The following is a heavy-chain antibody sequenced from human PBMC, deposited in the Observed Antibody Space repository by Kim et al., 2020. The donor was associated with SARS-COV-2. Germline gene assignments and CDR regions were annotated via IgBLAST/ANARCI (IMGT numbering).Heavy chain of an antibody. V-gene: IGHV1-69*06. CDR2: IIPIFGTA. D-gene: IGHD3-10*01. CDR3: ARVSQLLWFGGPFDY. J-gene: IGHJ4*02. Sequence: SVKVSCKASGGTFSSYAISWVRQAPGQGLEWMGGIIPIFGTANYAQKFQGRVTITADKSTSTAYMELSSLRSEDTAVYYCARVSQLLWFGGPFDYWGQGTLVTVSS. CDR1: GGTFSSYA.